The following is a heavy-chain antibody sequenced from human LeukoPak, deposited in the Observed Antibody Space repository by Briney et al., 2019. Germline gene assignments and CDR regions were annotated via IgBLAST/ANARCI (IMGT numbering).Heavy chain of an antibody. CDR2: INHSGST. CDR3: ARGYYYDSSGPYFDY. V-gene: IGHV4-34*01. CDR1: GGSFSGFH. Sequence: PSETLSLTCAVYGGSFSGFHWSWIRQPPGKGLEWIGEINHSGSTNYNPSLKSRVTISVDTSKYQFSLKVTSVTAADTAVYYCARGYYYDSSGPYFDYWGQGTLVTVSS. J-gene: IGHJ4*02. D-gene: IGHD3-22*01.